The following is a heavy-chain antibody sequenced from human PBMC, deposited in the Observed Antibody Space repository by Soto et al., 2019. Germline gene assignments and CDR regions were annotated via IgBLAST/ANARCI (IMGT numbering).Heavy chain of an antibody. CDR3: ARGVRGGTSDY. V-gene: IGHV1-8*02. CDR1: GYTFTSYG. CDR2: ISAYNGNT. J-gene: IGHJ4*02. D-gene: IGHD1-7*01. Sequence: ASVKVSCKASGYTFTSYGISWVRQAPGQGLEYMGWISAYNGNTAYAQKFQGRVTMTRNTSISTAYMELSSLRSEDTAVYYCARGVRGGTSDYWGQGTLVTVSS.